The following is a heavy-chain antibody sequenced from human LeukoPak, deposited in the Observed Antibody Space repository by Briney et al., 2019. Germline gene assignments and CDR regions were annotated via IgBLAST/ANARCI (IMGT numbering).Heavy chain of an antibody. CDR3: ARVGRDTSGFSV. V-gene: IGHV4-34*01. CDR2: INHSGST. CDR1: GGSFSGYF. D-gene: IGHD5-18*01. J-gene: IGHJ4*02. Sequence: SETLSLTCAVYGGSFSGYFWSWIRQPPGKGLEWIGEINHSGSTNYNPSLKSRVTISVDTSKKQFSLKLNSVTAAATAVYYCARVGRDTSGFSVWGQGALVTVSS.